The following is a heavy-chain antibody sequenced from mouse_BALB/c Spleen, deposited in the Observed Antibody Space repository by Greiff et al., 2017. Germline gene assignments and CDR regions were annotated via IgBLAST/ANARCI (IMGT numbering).Heavy chain of an antibody. CDR2: INPSNGGT. CDR3: TRGLRELYFDY. Sequence: QVQLQQPGAELVKPGASVKLSCKASGYTFTSYYMYWVKQRPGQGLEWIGGINPSNGGTNFNEKFKSKATLTVDKSSSTAYMQLSSLTSEDSAVYYCTRGLRELYFDYWGQGTTLTVSS. J-gene: IGHJ2*01. CDR1: GYTFTSYY. D-gene: IGHD2-4*01. V-gene: IGHV1S81*02.